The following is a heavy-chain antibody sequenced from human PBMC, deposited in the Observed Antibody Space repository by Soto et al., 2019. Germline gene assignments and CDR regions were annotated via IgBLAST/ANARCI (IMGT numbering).Heavy chain of an antibody. CDR1: GFTFSSYG. D-gene: IGHD5-12*01. Sequence: GGSLRLSCAASGFTFSSYGMHWVRQAPGKGLEWVAVISYDGSNKYYADSVKGRFTISRDNSKNTLYLQMNSLRAEDTAVYYCEKSRDGYNLFFDYWGQATLLTVSX. J-gene: IGHJ4*02. CDR3: EKSRDGYNLFFDY. V-gene: IGHV3-30*18. CDR2: ISYDGSNK.